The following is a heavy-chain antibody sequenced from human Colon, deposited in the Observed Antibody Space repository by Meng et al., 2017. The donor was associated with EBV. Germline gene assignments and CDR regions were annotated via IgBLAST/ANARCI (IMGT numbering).Heavy chain of an antibody. CDR2: INHSGSA. J-gene: IGHJ4*02. Sequence: QVQLHQWGARLLKPSETLSLTCGVSGGSFSGYYWSWIRHFPGRTLEFIGDINHSGSANYNPSLRSRVTISVDTSKNQIFLNLHSVTAADTAVYHCARTFGYCSNNNCPRTLGYWGQGTLVTVSS. CDR1: GGSFSGYY. V-gene: IGHV4-34*01. D-gene: IGHD2-2*03. CDR3: ARTFGYCSNNNCPRTLGY.